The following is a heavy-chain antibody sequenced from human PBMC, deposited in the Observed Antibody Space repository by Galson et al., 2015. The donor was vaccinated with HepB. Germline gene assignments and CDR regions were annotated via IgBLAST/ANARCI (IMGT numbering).Heavy chain of an antibody. CDR1: GGTFSSYA. J-gene: IGHJ4*02. CDR3: ASAGYEGIWGY. V-gene: IGHV1-69*13. Sequence: SVKVSCKAPGGTFSSYAISWVRQAPGQGLEWMGGIIPIFGTANYAQKFQGRVTITADESTTTAYMELSSLRSEDTAVYYCASAGYEGIWGYWGQGTLVTVSS. D-gene: IGHD3-16*01. CDR2: IIPIFGTA.